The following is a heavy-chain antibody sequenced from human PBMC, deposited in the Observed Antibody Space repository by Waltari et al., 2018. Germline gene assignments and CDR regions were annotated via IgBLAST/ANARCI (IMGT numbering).Heavy chain of an antibody. D-gene: IGHD1-1*01. J-gene: IGHJ4*02. CDR1: GYTLPDYY. CDR2: VDPDDGAT. V-gene: IGHV1-69-2*01. CDR3: ATGGTEYFDY. Sequence: EVPLVQSGTEVKKPGATVKLSCKVSGYTLPDYYMHWVRQGPGEGLEWMGLVDPDDGATIYAEKFQGRLSITADTSTDTAYMELSSLRSADTAVYYCATGGTEYFDYWGQGTLVTVSS.